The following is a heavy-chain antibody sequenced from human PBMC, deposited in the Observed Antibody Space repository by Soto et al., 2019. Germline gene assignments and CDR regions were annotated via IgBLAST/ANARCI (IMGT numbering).Heavy chain of an antibody. CDR3: AREIWDYRGKESAFDI. V-gene: IGHV4-31*03. Sequence: SETLSLTCTVSGGSISSGGYYWSWIRQHPGKGLEWIGYIYYSGSTYYNPSLKSRVTISVDTSKNQFSLKLSSVTAADTAVYYCAREIWDYRGKESAFDIWGQGTMVTVSS. J-gene: IGHJ3*02. D-gene: IGHD1-7*01. CDR1: GGSISSGGYY. CDR2: IYYSGST.